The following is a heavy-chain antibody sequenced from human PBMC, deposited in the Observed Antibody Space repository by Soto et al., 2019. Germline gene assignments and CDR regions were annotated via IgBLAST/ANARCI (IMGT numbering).Heavy chain of an antibody. CDR2: IIPIFGTA. CDR1: GGTFSSYA. V-gene: IGHV1-69*13. CDR3: ARDRSIGIAARPRYFQH. Sequence: SVKVSCKASGGTFSSYAISWVRQAPGQGLEWMGGIIPIFGTANYAQKFQGRVTITADESTSTAYMELSSLRSEDTAVYYCARDRSIGIAARPRYFQHWGQGTLVTVSS. J-gene: IGHJ1*01. D-gene: IGHD6-6*01.